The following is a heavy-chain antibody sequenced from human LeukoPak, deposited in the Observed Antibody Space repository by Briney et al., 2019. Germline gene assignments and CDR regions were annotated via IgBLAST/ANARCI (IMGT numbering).Heavy chain of an antibody. Sequence: SETLSLTCTVSGGSISSSSYYWVCIRQPPGKGLDWIGNIYYSGTTYYNPSLKSRVTISVDTSKNQFSLKLSSVTAADTAVYYCARPGDSSGWYFDYWGQGTLVTVSS. CDR3: ARPGDSSGWYFDY. D-gene: IGHD6-19*01. J-gene: IGHJ4*02. CDR2: IYYSGTT. V-gene: IGHV4-39*01. CDR1: GGSISSSSYY.